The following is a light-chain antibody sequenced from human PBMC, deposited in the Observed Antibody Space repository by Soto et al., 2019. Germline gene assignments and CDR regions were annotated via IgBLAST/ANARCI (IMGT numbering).Light chain of an antibody. Sequence: QSVLTQPPSASGTPGQRVIISCSGTSSNLGSNTANWYQQFPGTAPKVLIYSNNERPSRVPDRFSGSKSGTSASLAISELQSEDEADYYCAAWDDSLNGGVFGGGTKVTVL. CDR3: AAWDDSLNGGV. J-gene: IGLJ3*02. V-gene: IGLV1-44*01. CDR2: SNN. CDR1: SSNLGSNT.